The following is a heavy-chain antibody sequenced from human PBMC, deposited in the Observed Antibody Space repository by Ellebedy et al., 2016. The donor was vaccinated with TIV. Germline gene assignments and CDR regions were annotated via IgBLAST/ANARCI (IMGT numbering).Heavy chain of an antibody. D-gene: IGHD1-26*01. CDR3: ARDTVGATEEVFHY. Sequence: ASVKVSXXASAYSFTGYYIHWVRQPPGQRLEWMGWINPNSGGTNYAQKFQGRVTMTSDTSISTAYMELSRLRSDDTAVYYCARDTVGATEEVFHYWGQGTLVTVS. CDR2: INPNSGGT. J-gene: IGHJ4*02. CDR1: AYSFTGYY. V-gene: IGHV1-2*02.